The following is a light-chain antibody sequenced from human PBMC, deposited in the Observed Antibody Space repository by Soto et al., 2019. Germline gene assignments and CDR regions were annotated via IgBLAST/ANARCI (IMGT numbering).Light chain of an antibody. CDR2: GNI. Sequence: QSVLTQPPSVSGAPGQRVTISCTGSSSNIGAGYDVHWYQQRPGTAPNLLIFGNINRPSGVPDRFSGSNSGPSASLAITGLQAEDEGDDYCQSYDSTLSARYVFGTGTKVIVL. CDR3: QSYDSTLSARYV. V-gene: IGLV1-40*01. J-gene: IGLJ1*01. CDR1: SSNIGAGYD.